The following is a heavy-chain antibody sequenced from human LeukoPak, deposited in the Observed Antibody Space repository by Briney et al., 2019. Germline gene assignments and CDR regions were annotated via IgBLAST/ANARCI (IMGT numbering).Heavy chain of an antibody. J-gene: IGHJ4*02. Sequence: SETLSLTCTVSGGSISSYYWSWIRQPPGKGLEWVGYIYYSGSTNYYPSLKSRVTISVDTSKNQFSLKLSSVTAADPAVYYCARDICGYDYFDYWGQGTLVTVSS. V-gene: IGHV4-59*01. D-gene: IGHD5-12*01. CDR1: GGSISSYY. CDR3: ARDICGYDYFDY. CDR2: IYYSGST.